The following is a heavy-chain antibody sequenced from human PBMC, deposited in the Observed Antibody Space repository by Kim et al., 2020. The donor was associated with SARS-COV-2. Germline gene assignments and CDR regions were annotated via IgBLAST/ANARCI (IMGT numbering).Heavy chain of an antibody. V-gene: IGHV5-51*01. Sequence: GESLKISCKGSGYSFTSYWIGWVRQMPGKGLEWMGIIYPGDSDTRYSPSFQGQVTISADKSISTAYLQWSSLKASDTAMYYCARRSHYYGSGSYYTDGGGYYYGMDVWGQGTTVTVSS. CDR1: GYSFTSYW. D-gene: IGHD3-10*01. CDR3: ARRSHYYGSGSYYTDGGGYYYGMDV. J-gene: IGHJ6*02. CDR2: IYPGDSDT.